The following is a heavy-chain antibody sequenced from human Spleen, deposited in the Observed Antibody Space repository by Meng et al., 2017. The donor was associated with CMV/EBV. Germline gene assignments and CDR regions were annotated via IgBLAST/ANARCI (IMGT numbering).Heavy chain of an antibody. J-gene: IGHJ4*02. CDR2: IYYSGST. Sequence: SETLSLTCSVSGGSISSSSHYWGWIRQPPGKGLEWIGSIYYSGSTYYNPSLKSRVTISVDTSKNQFSLKLSSVTAADTAVYYCARVDRDSSSWEFDYWGQGTLVTVSS. D-gene: IGHD6-13*01. CDR3: ARVDRDSSSWEFDY. CDR1: GGSISSSSHY. V-gene: IGHV4-39*07.